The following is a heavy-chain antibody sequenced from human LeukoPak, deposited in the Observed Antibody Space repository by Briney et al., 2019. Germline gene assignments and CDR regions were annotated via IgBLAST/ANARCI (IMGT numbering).Heavy chain of an antibody. V-gene: IGHV4-39*01. J-gene: IGHJ4*02. D-gene: IGHD3-9*01. CDR1: GVSINSYY. CDR2: IYYSGST. Sequence: SETLSLTCTVSGVSINSYYWSWIRQPPGKGLEWIGSIYYSGSTYYNPSLKSRVTISVDTSKNQFSLKLSSVTAADTAVYYCASTTETYYDILTGYSTAPFDYWGQGTLVTVSS. CDR3: ASTTETYYDILTGYSTAPFDY.